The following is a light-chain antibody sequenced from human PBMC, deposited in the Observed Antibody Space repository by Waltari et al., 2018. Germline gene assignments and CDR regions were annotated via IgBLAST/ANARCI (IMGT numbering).Light chain of an antibody. CDR1: SNDVGSYIY. CDR2: DVS. CDR3: SSYTSSGTYV. V-gene: IGLV2-14*03. Sequence: QSALTQPASVSGSPGQSITISCTGSSNDVGSYIYVSWYQQHPGKAPKLIIYDVSNRPSVISNPFSGSKSGNTASLTIAGLQAEDEADFYCSSYTSSGTYVFGTGTQVTVL. J-gene: IGLJ1*01.